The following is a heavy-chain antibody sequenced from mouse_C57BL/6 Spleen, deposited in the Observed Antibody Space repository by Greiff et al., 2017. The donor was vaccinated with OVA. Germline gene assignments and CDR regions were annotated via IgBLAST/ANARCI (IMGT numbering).Heavy chain of an antibody. J-gene: IGHJ1*03. CDR1: GYTFTSYW. Sequence: QVQLKQPGAELVMPGASVKLSCKASGYTFTSYWMHWVKQRPGQGLEWIGEIDPSDSYTNYNQKFKGKSTLTVDKSSSTAYMQLSSLTSEDSAVYYCARSGGGSSYWYFDVWGTGTTVTVSS. CDR2: IDPSDSYT. CDR3: ARSGGGSSYWYFDV. D-gene: IGHD1-1*01. V-gene: IGHV1-69*01.